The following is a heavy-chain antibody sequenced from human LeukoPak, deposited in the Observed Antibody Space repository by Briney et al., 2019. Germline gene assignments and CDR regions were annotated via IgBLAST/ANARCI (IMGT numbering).Heavy chain of an antibody. D-gene: IGHD6-19*01. J-gene: IGHJ4*02. CDR1: GFTFSSYG. CDR3: AKETLRYSSGWYFNY. CDR2: IGGRDGVTT. V-gene: IGHV3-23*01. Sequence: PGGTLRLSCAASGFTFSSYGMNWVRQAPGKGLEWVSGIGGRDGVTTYYTSSVKGRFTISRDNSKNTLDLQMNSLRAEDTAVYYCAKETLRYSSGWYFNYWGQGTLVTVSS.